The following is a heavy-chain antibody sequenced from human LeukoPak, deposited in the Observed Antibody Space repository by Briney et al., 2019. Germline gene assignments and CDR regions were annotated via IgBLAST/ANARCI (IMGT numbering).Heavy chain of an antibody. CDR1: GGTFIGYA. CDR3: ARVYCSSTSCYTLDY. J-gene: IGHJ4*02. Sequence: AASVKVSCKASGGTFIGYAISWVRQAPGQGLEWMGGIIPILGIANYAQKFQGRVTITADKSTSTAYMELSSLRSEDTAVYYCARVYCSSTSCYTLDYWGQGTLVTVSS. V-gene: IGHV1-69*10. CDR2: IIPILGIA. D-gene: IGHD2-2*02.